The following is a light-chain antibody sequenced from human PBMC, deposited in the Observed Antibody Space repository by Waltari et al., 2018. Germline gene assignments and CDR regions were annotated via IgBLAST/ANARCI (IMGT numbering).Light chain of an antibody. V-gene: IGKV1-5*03. CDR1: QSISSW. Sequence: DIQMTQSPSTLSASVGDRVTITCRASQSISSWSAWYQQKPGKAPKLLIYKASSLESGVPTRFSGSGSGTEFTLTISSLQPDDFATYYCQQYNNYPFTFGPGTKVDIK. CDR2: KAS. CDR3: QQYNNYPFT. J-gene: IGKJ3*01.